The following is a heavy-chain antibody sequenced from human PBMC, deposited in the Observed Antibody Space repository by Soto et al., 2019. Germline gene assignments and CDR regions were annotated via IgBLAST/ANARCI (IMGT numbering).Heavy chain of an antibody. CDR1: GFTVSSNY. J-gene: IGHJ3*02. V-gene: IGHV3-66*01. Sequence: EVQLVESGGGLVQPGGSLRLSCAASGFTVSSNYMSWVRQAPGKGLEWVSVLYSGGSTYYAVSVKGRFTISRDNSKNTLYLQMNSLRAEDTAVYYCARVRAVGAFDIWGQGTMVTVSS. CDR2: LYSGGST. D-gene: IGHD6-19*01. CDR3: ARVRAVGAFDI.